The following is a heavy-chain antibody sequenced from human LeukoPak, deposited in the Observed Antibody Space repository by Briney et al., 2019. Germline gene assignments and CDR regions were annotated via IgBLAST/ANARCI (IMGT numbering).Heavy chain of an antibody. Sequence: GGSLRLSCAASGFTFSNAWMSWVRQAPGKGLEWVGRIKSKTDGGTTDYAAPVKGRFTISRDDSKNTLYLQMNSLKTEDTAVCYCTTEMATIYGVDYWGQGTLVTVSS. CDR3: TTEMATIYGVDY. J-gene: IGHJ4*02. V-gene: IGHV3-15*01. CDR2: IKSKTDGGTT. D-gene: IGHD5-24*01. CDR1: GFTFSNAW.